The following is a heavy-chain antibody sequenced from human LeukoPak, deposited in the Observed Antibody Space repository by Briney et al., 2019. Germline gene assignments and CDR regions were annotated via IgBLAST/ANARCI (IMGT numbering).Heavy chain of an antibody. Sequence: SETLTLTCSVSGVSISSYYLNWVRQPPGKGLEWIGHIYYSGSTNYNPSLKSRVTISVDTTRNQFSLILSSVTAADTAVYYCASLKGTASSGYYPYWGQGTLVTVSS. CDR2: IYYSGST. J-gene: IGHJ4*02. CDR3: ASLKGTASSGYYPY. CDR1: GVSISSYY. D-gene: IGHD3-22*01. V-gene: IGHV4-59*08.